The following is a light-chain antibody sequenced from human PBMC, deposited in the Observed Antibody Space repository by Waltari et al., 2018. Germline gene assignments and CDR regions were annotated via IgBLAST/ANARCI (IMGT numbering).Light chain of an antibody. CDR3: QVWDSSSDPVV. Sequence: SYVLTQPPSVSVAPGKTARITCGGNNIGSKSVHWYQQKPGQAPVLVIYYDSDRPSGIPERFSGSNSGNTATLTISRVEAGDEADYYWQVWDSSSDPVVFGGGTKLTVL. CDR2: YDS. V-gene: IGLV3-21*04. CDR1: NIGSKS. J-gene: IGLJ2*01.